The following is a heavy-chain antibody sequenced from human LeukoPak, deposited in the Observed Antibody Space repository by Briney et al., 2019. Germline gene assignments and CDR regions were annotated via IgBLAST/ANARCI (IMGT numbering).Heavy chain of an antibody. V-gene: IGHV3-48*01. CDR2: ISSSSSTI. CDR3: ARDSTVIAIDY. Sequence: PGGSLRLSCAASGFTFSSYSMNWVRQAPGKGLEWVSYISSSSSTIYYADSVTGRFTISRDNAKNSLYLQMNSLRGEDTAVYYCARDSTVIAIDYWGQGTLVTVSS. CDR1: GFTFSSYS. J-gene: IGHJ4*02. D-gene: IGHD4-17*01.